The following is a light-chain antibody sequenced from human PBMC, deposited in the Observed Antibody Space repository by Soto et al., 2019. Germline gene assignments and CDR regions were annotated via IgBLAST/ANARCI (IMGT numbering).Light chain of an antibody. V-gene: IGKV1-5*03. CDR2: KAS. Sequence: RFGIPCLASQSISSWLAWYQQKPGKAPKLLIYKASSLGGGVPSRFSGSGSGTEFTLTISSLQPDDFATYYCPQYNSYPLTFGGGTKVDIK. CDR3: PQYNSYPLT. CDR1: QSISSW. J-gene: IGKJ4*01.